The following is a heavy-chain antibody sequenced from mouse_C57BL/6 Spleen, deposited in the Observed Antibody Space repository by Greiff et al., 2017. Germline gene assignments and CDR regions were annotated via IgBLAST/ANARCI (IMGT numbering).Heavy chain of an antibody. D-gene: IGHD2-12*01. CDR2: LDPATGGT. CDR1: GYTFTDYA. J-gene: IGHJ4*01. Sequence: VQLQQPGAELVMPGASVTLSCKASGYTFTDYAMHWVKQTPVHGLAWIGALDPATGGTAYTQKFKGKAILTADKSSSTASMVLRSLESEDSAVYYCTRPRTTYSMDYWGQGTSVTVSS. CDR3: TRPRTTYSMDY. V-gene: IGHV1-15*01.